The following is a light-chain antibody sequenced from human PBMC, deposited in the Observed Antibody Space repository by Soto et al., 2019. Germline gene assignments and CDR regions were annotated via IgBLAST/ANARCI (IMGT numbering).Light chain of an antibody. CDR1: SSDVGGYNY. CDR3: SSYTSSSLYV. V-gene: IGLV2-14*01. J-gene: IGLJ1*01. CDR2: EVS. Sequence: QSVPTQPASVSCSPGQSITISCTGTSSDVGGYNYVSWYQQHPGKAPKLMIYEVSNRPSGVSNRFSGSRSGNTASLTISGLQAEDEADYYCSSYTSSSLYVFGTGTKVTVL.